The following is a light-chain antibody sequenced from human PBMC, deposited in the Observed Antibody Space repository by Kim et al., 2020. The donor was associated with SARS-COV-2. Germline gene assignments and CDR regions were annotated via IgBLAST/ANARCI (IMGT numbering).Light chain of an antibody. J-gene: IGKJ1*01. CDR1: QSITTD. V-gene: IGKV3-11*01. Sequence: LSEGERATLSCRASQSITTDLAWYQQKPGQAPRLFIYDASNRAAGIPARFSGGGSGTDFTLTVSSLEPEDSAVYYCQQRNKWPRTFGQGTKVDIK. CDR3: QQRNKWPRT. CDR2: DAS.